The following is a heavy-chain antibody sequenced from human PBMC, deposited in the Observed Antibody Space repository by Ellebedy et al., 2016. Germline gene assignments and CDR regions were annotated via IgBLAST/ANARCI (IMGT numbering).Heavy chain of an antibody. CDR3: AKHRGYCSSTSCYYYYYGMDV. CDR1: GFTFSSYA. Sequence: GESLKISXATSGFTFSSYAMSWVRQAPGKGLEWVSASSGSGGSTYYADSVKGRFTISRDNSKNTLYLQMNSLRAEDTAVYYCAKHRGYCSSTSCYYYYYGMDVWGQGTTVTVSS. V-gene: IGHV3-23*01. J-gene: IGHJ6*02. D-gene: IGHD2-2*01. CDR2: SSGSGGST.